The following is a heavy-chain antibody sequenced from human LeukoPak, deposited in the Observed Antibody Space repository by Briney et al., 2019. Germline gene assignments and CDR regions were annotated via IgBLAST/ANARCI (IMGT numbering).Heavy chain of an antibody. CDR3: ARDSTTIFGVTRFDP. J-gene: IGHJ5*02. CDR2: IYYSGST. V-gene: IGHV4-39*07. Sequence: SETLSLTCTVSGGSISSSSYYWGWIRQPPGKGLEWIGSIYYSGSTYYNPSLKGRVTISVDTSKSRFSLKLSSMTAADTAVYYCARDSTTIFGVTRFDPWGQGTLVTVSS. D-gene: IGHD3-3*01. CDR1: GGSISSSSYY.